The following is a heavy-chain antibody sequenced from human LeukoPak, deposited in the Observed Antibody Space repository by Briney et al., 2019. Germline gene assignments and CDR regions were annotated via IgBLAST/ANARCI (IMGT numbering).Heavy chain of an antibody. Sequence: SETLSLTCTVSGGSISSGDYYWSWLRQPPGKGLEWIGYIYYSGSTYYNPSLKSRVTISVDTSKNQFSLKLSSVTAADTAVYYCARLESSYYDFWSGYYSAFDIWGQGTMVTVSS. V-gene: IGHV4-30-4*01. CDR1: GGSISSGDYY. CDR2: IYYSGST. D-gene: IGHD3-3*01. J-gene: IGHJ3*02. CDR3: ARLESSYYDFWSGYYSAFDI.